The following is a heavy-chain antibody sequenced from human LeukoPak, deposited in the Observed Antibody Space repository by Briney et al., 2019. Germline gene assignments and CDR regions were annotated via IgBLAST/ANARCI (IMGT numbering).Heavy chain of an antibody. CDR3: VKAGIGELLRLYY. J-gene: IGHJ4*02. CDR1: GFTFSTSG. D-gene: IGHD3-10*01. V-gene: IGHV3-30*18. CDR2: ISYDGSEE. Sequence: GGPLRLSCAASGFTFSTSGMHWVRQPPGKGLEWVAVISYDGSEEYYADSMKGRFTISRDNSENTLFLQMNSLRAEDTAVYYCVKAGIGELLRLYYWGQGTLVTVSS.